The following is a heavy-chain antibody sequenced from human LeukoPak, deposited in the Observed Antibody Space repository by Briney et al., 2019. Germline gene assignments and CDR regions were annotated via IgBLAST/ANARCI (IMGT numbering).Heavy chain of an antibody. V-gene: IGHV1-2*02. D-gene: IGHD6-13*01. CDR1: GYTFTGYY. J-gene: IGHJ6*02. CDR3: ARDSSSWYLTYYYYGMDV. CDR2: INPNSGGT. Sequence: ASVKVSCKASGYTFTGYYMHWVRQAPGQGLEWMGWINPNSGGTNYAQKFQGRVTMAGDTSISTAYMELSRLRSDDTAVYYCARDSSSWYLTYYYYGMDVWGQGTTVTVSS.